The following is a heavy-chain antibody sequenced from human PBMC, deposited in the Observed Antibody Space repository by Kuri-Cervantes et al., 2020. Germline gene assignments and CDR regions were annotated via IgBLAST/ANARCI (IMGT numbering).Heavy chain of an antibody. J-gene: IGHJ4*02. D-gene: IGHD3-3*01. CDR3: ARLVKVEVVVPAAIPSGNDFWSGYSLFFDY. CDR1: GGSISDYY. Sequence: SETLSLTCTVSGGSISDYYWNWIRQPPGKGLEWIGSIYYSGSTYYNPSLKSRVTISVDTSKNQFSLKLSSVTAADTAVYYCARLVKVEVVVPAAIPSGNDFWSGYSLFFDYWGQGTLVTVSS. V-gene: IGHV4-59*05. CDR2: IYYSGST.